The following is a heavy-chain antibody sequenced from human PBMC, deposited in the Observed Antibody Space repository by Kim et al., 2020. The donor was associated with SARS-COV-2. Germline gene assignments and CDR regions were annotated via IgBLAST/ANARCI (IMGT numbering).Heavy chain of an antibody. Sequence: GTQHYAPNCQGRLPSTEDESTSTAYMELSSLRSEDTAVYYCARGESPFDYWGQGTLVTVSS. J-gene: IGHJ4*02. D-gene: IGHD3-16*01. V-gene: IGHV1-69*01. CDR2: GTQ. CDR3: ARGESPFDY.